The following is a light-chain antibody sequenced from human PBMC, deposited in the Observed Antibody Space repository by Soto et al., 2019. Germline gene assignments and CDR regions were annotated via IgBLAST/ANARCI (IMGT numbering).Light chain of an antibody. Sequence: DIQMTQSPSTLSASVGDRVTITCRASQSISSRLAWYQQKPGKAPNLLIYKASSLESGVPSRFSGSGSGTEFTLTISSLQPDDFATYYCQEYNTYSRTFGQVNKVDIK. CDR1: QSISSR. CDR2: KAS. CDR3: QEYNTYSRT. J-gene: IGKJ1*01. V-gene: IGKV1-5*03.